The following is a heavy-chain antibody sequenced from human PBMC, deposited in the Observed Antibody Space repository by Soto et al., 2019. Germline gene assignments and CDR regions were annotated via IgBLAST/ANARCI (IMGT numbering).Heavy chain of an antibody. CDR1: GFTFRNFW. CDR3: ARYTQVVAMAGYHYSGMDV. J-gene: IGHJ6*02. D-gene: IGHD2-2*01. V-gene: IGHV3-7*05. Sequence: GGSLRLSCAAFGFTFRNFWMSWVRQAPGKGLEWVANIKQDGSEKYDVDSVRGRFTISRDNAKNSLHLQMSSLRAEDTAVYYCARYTQVVAMAGYHYSGMDVWGQGTTVTVSS. CDR2: IKQDGSEK.